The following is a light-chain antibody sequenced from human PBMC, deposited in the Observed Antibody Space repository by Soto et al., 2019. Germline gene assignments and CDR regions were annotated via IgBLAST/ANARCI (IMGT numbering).Light chain of an antibody. CDR2: KAS. J-gene: IGKJ4*02. V-gene: IGKV1-5*03. CDR1: QSISSR. CDR3: QRHSSCSES. Sequence: YGSVGDEGITPWRSSQSISSRLAWYQQKPGKAPKLLIYKASSLQSGVPSRFSGSRSGPEFTLTISSLQPEQFSTYNGQRHSSCSESFGGGTKVDIK.